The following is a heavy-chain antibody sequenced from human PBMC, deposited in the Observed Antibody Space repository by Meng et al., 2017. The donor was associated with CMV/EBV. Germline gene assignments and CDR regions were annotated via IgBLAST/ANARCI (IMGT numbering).Heavy chain of an antibody. CDR3: AKSRSSTPGVVDY. CDR2: IYDGGTT. V-gene: IGHV4-61*01. CDR1: GGAVGGGTYH. Sequence: HEGGHGLVKQWETLTLTCSVTGGAVGGGTYHWGLNRQPPEKELEWSGYIYDGGTTIYNPSLKSRVTILVDASKNQFSLKLSSVTTADTAVYYCAKSRSSTPGVVDYWGQGTLVTVSS. D-gene: IGHD3-10*01. J-gene: IGHJ4*02.